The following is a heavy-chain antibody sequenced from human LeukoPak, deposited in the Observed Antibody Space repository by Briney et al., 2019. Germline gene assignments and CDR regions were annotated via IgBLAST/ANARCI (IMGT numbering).Heavy chain of an antibody. CDR2: ISSSSSYI. D-gene: IGHD2-21*02. Sequence: GGSLRLSCAASRFTFSSYSMNWVRQAPGKGLEWVSSISSSSSYIYYADSVKGRFSISRDNSKNTLYLQVNGLRTEDTAVYYCAKDRLLNCRGDCYIFDYWGQGTVVTVSS. J-gene: IGHJ4*02. V-gene: IGHV3-21*04. CDR1: RFTFSSYS. CDR3: AKDRLLNCRGDCYIFDY.